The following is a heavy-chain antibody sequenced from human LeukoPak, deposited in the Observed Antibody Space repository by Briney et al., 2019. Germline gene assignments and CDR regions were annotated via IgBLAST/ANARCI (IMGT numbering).Heavy chain of an antibody. J-gene: IGHJ3*02. D-gene: IGHD2-15*01. CDR2: ISGSGGST. V-gene: IGHV3-23*01. Sequence: GGSLRLSCAASGFTFSGYAMSWVRQAPGKGLEWVSAISGSGGSTYYADSVKGRFTISRDNSKNTLYLQMNSLRAEDTAVYYCAKEDLIVVVVAATRGAFDIWGQGTMVTVSS. CDR3: AKEDLIVVVVAATRGAFDI. CDR1: GFTFSGYA.